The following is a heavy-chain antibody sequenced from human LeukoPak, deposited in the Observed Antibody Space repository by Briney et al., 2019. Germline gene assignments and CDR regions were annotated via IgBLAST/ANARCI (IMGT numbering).Heavy chain of an antibody. CDR2: ISGSGGRT. V-gene: IGHV3-23*01. D-gene: IGHD3-10*01. J-gene: IGHJ4*02. CDR1: GFTFSSYA. Sequence: GGSLRLSCVASGFTFSSYAMSWVRQAPGKGLEWVSAISGSGGRTYYAQSVKGRFTISRDNSKNTLYMQMNSLRAEDTAVYYCAKDEPMVRGVNPDSLPRRFDYWGQGTLVTVSS. CDR3: AKDEPMVRGVNPDSLPRRFDY.